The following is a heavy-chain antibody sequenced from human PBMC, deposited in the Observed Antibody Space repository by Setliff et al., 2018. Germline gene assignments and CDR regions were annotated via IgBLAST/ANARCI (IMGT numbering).Heavy chain of an antibody. CDR1: GGSLSSYY. CDR2: IHYSGYT. J-gene: IGHJ6*03. CDR3: AREQWLDPPGYYYMDV. V-gene: IGHV4-59*12. Sequence: SETLSLTCTVSGGSLSSYYWSWFRQPPGKGLEWIGYIHYSGYTNYNTSLKSRVTISIETSKNQFSLKLNSVTAADMAVYYCAREQWLDPPGYYYMDVWGKGTTVTVSS. D-gene: IGHD6-19*01.